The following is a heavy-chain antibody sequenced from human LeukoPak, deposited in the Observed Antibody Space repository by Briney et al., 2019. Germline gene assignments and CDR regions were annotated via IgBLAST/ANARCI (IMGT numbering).Heavy chain of an antibody. CDR1: GFTFSNYA. Sequence: GGSMRLSCAASGFTFSNYAMSWVRQAPGKGLDWVSAITGSGGNTYYADSVKGRFTISRDNSKNTLYLQMNSLRAEDTAVYYCAKWGDYDVLTGYYVSDYWGQGALVTVSS. CDR2: ITGSGGNT. J-gene: IGHJ4*02. CDR3: AKWGDYDVLTGYYVSDY. D-gene: IGHD3-9*01. V-gene: IGHV3-23*01.